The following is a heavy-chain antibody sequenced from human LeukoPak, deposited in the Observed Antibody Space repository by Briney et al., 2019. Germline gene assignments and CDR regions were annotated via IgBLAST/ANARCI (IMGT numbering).Heavy chain of an antibody. CDR3: VKPLVTGRLSGVLQS. V-gene: IGHV3-23*01. D-gene: IGHD2-21*02. CDR1: EFLFSSYA. CDR2: ISITGRST. Sequence: GGSLRLSCAASEFLFSSYAMTWVRQAAGKGLEWVSIISITGRSTWYADSVKGRFTISRDNSKNMLYLQMNSLRAEDTAVYYCVKPLVTGRLSGVLQSWGQGALVTVSS. J-gene: IGHJ5*02.